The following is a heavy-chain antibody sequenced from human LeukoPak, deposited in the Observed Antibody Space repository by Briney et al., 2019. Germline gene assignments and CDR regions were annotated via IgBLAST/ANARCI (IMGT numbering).Heavy chain of an antibody. V-gene: IGHV3-23*01. Sequence: GGSLRLSCIASGFTSSSQELTWVRQAPGKGLEWVSTITPGNSYTKYADFVAGRFTISRDDSKSTLYLQMNGLRPEDTAVYYCAKHYVRGLAVANTDYWGQGTLVTVSS. D-gene: IGHD6-19*01. CDR1: GFTSSSQE. CDR3: AKHYVRGLAVANTDY. CDR2: ITPGNSYT. J-gene: IGHJ4*02.